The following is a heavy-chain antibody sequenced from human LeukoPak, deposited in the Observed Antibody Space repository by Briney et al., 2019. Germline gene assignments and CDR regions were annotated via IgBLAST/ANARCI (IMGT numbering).Heavy chain of an antibody. D-gene: IGHD4-17*01. CDR1: GVSFSTYY. CDR2: VNHSGYT. Sequence: SETLSLTCDVSGVSFSTYYWSWIRQSPEKGLEWIGEVNHSGYTNLNPSLKSRVTISVDTSKNQFSLKLSCVTAADTAVYYCARQLYGSDYWGQGTLVTVSS. J-gene: IGHJ4*02. V-gene: IGHV4-34*01. CDR3: ARQLYGSDY.